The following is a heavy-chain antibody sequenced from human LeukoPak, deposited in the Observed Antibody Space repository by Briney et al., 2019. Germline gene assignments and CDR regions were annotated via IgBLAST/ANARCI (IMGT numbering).Heavy chain of an antibody. CDR1: GFTYSRYW. Sequence: GGSLRLSCATSGFTYSRYWMHWVRQAPGKGLEWVSVIYSGGSTYYADSVKGRFTISRDNSKNTLYLQMNSLRAEDTAVYYCARTVYYGSGTYWGPNTYYFDYWGQGTLVTVSS. CDR2: IYSGGST. V-gene: IGHV3-66*01. J-gene: IGHJ4*02. D-gene: IGHD3-10*01. CDR3: ARTVYYGSGTYWGPNTYYFDY.